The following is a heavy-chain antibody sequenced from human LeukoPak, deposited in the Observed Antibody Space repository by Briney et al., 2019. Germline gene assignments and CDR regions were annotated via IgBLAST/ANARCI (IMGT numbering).Heavy chain of an antibody. CDR1: GFTFSSYG. J-gene: IGHJ4*02. V-gene: IGHV3-33*01. D-gene: IGHD6-13*01. CDR3: ARDGFGHSSSWYYFDY. CDR2: IWYDGSNK. Sequence: GRSLRLSCAASGFTFSSYGMHWVRQAPGKGLEWVAVIWYDGSNKYYADSVKGRFTISRDNSKNTLYLQMNSLRAEDTAVYYCARDGFGHSSSWYYFDYWGQGTLVTVSS.